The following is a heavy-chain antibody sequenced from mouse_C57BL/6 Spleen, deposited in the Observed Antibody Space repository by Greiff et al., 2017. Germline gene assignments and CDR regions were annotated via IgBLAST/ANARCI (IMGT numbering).Heavy chain of an antibody. D-gene: IGHD4-1*01. J-gene: IGHJ1*03. CDR3: ARDLGYWYYEV. V-gene: IGHV5-4*01. CDR2: ISDGGSYT. CDR1: GFTFSSYA. Sequence: EVQLVESGGGLVKPGGSLKLSCAASGFTFSSYAMSWVRQTPEKRLEWVATISDGGSYTYYPANVKGRFPISRDNAKNNLYLQMSHLKSEDTAMYYCARDLGYWYYEVWGTGTTVTVAS.